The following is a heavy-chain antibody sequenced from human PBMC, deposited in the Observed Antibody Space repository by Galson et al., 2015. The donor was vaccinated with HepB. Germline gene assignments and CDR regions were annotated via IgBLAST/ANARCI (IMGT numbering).Heavy chain of an antibody. CDR3: ARGGIAVAVIDY. Sequence: SLRLSCAASGFTFSSYSMNWVRQAPGKGLEWVSSISSSSSYIYYADSVKGRFTISRDNAKNSLYLQMNSLRAEDTAVYYCARGGIAVAVIDYWGQGTLVTVSS. CDR1: GFTFSSYS. CDR2: ISSSSSYI. D-gene: IGHD6-19*01. J-gene: IGHJ4*02. V-gene: IGHV3-21*01.